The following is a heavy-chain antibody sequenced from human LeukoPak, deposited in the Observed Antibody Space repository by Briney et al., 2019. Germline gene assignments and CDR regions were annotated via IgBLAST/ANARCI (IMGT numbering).Heavy chain of an antibody. CDR3: ARHMNRATIPDY. V-gene: IGHV5-51*01. J-gene: IGHJ4*02. D-gene: IGHD5-12*01. CDR1: GYSFTSYS. CDR2: IYPGDSDT. Sequence: GESLKISSKGSGYSFTSYSVGCLRQMPGKGLEWMGIIYPGDSDTRYSPSFQGQVTISADKSISTAYLQWSSQKATELAKNYRARHMNRATIPDYWGQGTLVTVSS.